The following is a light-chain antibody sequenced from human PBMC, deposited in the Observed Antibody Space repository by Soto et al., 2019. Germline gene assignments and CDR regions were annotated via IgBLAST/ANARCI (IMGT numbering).Light chain of an antibody. CDR3: SSYTTSTTVV. V-gene: IGLV2-14*03. Sequence: QSVLTQPASVFGSPGQSITFSCTGTSRDVGGYNFVSWYQQPPGKAPKLMIYEVTSRPSGVSNRFSGSKSGNTASLTISGLQPEDEANYYCSSYTTSTTVVFGTGTKV. CDR1: SRDVGGYNF. J-gene: IGLJ1*01. CDR2: EVT.